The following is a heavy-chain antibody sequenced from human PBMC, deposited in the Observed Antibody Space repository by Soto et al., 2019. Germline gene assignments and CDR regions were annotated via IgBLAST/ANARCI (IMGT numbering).Heavy chain of an antibody. V-gene: IGHV3-30-3*01. Sequence: PGGSLRLSCAASGFTFSSYAMHWVRQAPGKGLEWVAVISYDGSNKYYADSVKGRFTISRDNSKNTLYLQMNSLRAEDTAVYYCAREFELDWFDPWGQGTLVTVS. J-gene: IGHJ5*02. CDR2: ISYDGSNK. CDR3: AREFELDWFDP. CDR1: GFTFSSYA. D-gene: IGHD1-26*01.